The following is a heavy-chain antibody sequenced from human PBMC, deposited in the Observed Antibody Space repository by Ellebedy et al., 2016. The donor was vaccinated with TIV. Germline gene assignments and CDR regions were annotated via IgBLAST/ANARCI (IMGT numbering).Heavy chain of an antibody. D-gene: IGHD4-23*01. CDR3: ARDWDGGNRGAYWYFDL. Sequence: LRLSXNVSGCSISSRRYYSICIRQHPGKGLEWIGYIYYSGSTYYNPSLKSRVTISVDTSKNQFSLKLSSVTAADTAVYYCARDWDGGNRGAYWYFDLWGRGTLVTVSS. CDR2: IYYSGST. J-gene: IGHJ2*01. CDR1: GCSISSRRYY. V-gene: IGHV4-31*03.